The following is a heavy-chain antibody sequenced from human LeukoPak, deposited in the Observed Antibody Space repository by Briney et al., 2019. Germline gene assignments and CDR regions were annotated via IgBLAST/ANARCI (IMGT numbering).Heavy chain of an antibody. D-gene: IGHD3-22*01. J-gene: IGHJ4*02. V-gene: IGHV1-8*01. CDR1: GYTFTSYD. CDR2: MNPNSGNT. Sequence: APVKVSCKASGYTFTSYDINWVRQATGQGLEWMGWMNPNSGNTGYAQKFQGRVTMTRNTSISTAYMELSSLRSEDTAVYYCASGYYDSSGYYPGVYWGQGTLVTVSS. CDR3: ASGYYDSSGYYPGVY.